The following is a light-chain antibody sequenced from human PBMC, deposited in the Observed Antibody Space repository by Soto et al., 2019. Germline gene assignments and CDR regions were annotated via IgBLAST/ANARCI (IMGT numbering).Light chain of an antibody. CDR2: EVT. Sequence: QSVLTQPPSASGSPGQSVTISCIGTSSDVGRYNYVSWYQHHPGKAPKLIIYEVTKRPSGVPDRFSGSKSANTASLTVSGLQADDEAEYYCSSYVGSNNYVFGTGTKLTVL. V-gene: IGLV2-8*01. J-gene: IGLJ1*01. CDR3: SSYVGSNNYV. CDR1: SSDVGRYNY.